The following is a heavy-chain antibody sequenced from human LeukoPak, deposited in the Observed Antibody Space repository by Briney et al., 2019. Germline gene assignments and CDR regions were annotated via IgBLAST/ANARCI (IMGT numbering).Heavy chain of an antibody. CDR1: GYTFTSYY. V-gene: IGHV1-46*01. CDR3: ARGNPLDAFDI. CDR2: INPSGGST. J-gene: IGHJ3*02. Sequence: ASVKVSCKASGYTFTSYYMHWVRQAPGQGLEWMGIINPSGGSTSYAQKFQGRVTMTRDMSTSTVYMELSSLRSEVTAVYYCARGNPLDAFDIWGQGTMVTVSS.